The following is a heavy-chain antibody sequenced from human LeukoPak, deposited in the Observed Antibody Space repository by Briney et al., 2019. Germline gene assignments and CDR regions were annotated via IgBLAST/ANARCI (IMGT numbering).Heavy chain of an antibody. V-gene: IGHV4-38-2*02. J-gene: IGHJ3*01. CDR3: ASLAGSDALDV. Sequence: SETLSLTCTVSGYSISSDYYWGWIRQPPGKGLEWIGSIYHSGRTYYNPSLKSRVTISVDTSKNQFSLKLSSVTAADTAVYYYASLAGSDALDVWGQGTMVTVSS. CDR1: GYSISSDYY. D-gene: IGHD3-10*01. CDR2: IYHSGRT.